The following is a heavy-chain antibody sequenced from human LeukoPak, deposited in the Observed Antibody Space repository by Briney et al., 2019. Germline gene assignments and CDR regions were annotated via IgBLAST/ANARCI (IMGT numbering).Heavy chain of an antibody. CDR3: ARAPYSSSWMYFDY. D-gene: IGHD6-13*01. CDR1: GGPISSYY. Sequence: SETLSLTCTVSGGPISSYYWSWIRQPPGTGLEWIGYIHYSGSTNYNPSLQSRVTISVDTSKNQFSVKLSSVTAADTAVYYCARAPYSSSWMYFDYWGQGALVTVSS. CDR2: IHYSGST. V-gene: IGHV4-59*01. J-gene: IGHJ4*02.